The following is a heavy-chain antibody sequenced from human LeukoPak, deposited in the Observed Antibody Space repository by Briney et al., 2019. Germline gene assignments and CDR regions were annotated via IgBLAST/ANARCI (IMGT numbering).Heavy chain of an antibody. CDR2: VDPEDGET. CDR1: GYTFTDYY. J-gene: IGHJ5*02. V-gene: IGHV1-69-2*01. Sequence: AASVKISCKVSGYTFTDYYMHWVQQAPGKGLEWMGLVDPEDGETIYAEKFQGRVTITADTSTDTAYMELSSLRSEDTAVYYCARVTFRNWFDPWGQGTLVTVSS. CDR3: ARVTFRNWFDP. D-gene: IGHD3-3*02.